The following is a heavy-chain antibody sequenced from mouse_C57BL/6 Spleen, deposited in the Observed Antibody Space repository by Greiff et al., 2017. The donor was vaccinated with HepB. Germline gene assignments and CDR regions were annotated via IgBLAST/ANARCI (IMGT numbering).Heavy chain of an antibody. Sequence: QVQLQQSGAELVRPGSSVKLSCKASGYTFTSYWMHWVKQRPIQGLEWIGNIDPSDSETHYNQKFKDKATLTVDKSSSTAYMQLSSLTSEDSAVYYCAREGAYDYDVGYAMDYWGQGTSVTVSS. CDR1: GYTFTSYW. CDR2: IDPSDSET. D-gene: IGHD2-4*01. J-gene: IGHJ4*01. CDR3: AREGAYDYDVGYAMDY. V-gene: IGHV1-52*01.